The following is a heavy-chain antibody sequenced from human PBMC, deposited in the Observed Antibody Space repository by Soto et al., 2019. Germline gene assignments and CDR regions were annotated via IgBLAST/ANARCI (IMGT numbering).Heavy chain of an antibody. CDR3: ARLIPRPADAFHI. J-gene: IGHJ3*02. Sequence: PSETLSLTCTVSGGSISSSSYYWGWIRQPPGKGLEWIGNIYYSGSTYYNPSLKSRVTISVDTSKNQFSLKLSSVTAADTAVFYCARLIPRPADAFHIWGQGTMGTVSS. CDR2: IYYSGST. V-gene: IGHV4-39*01. CDR1: GGSISSSSYY. D-gene: IGHD2-2*02.